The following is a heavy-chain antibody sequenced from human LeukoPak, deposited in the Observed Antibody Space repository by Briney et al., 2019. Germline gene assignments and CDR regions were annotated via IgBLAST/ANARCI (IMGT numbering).Heavy chain of an antibody. CDR3: ARVIGSGSYSWFDP. J-gene: IGHJ5*02. CDR1: GYTFTSYG. D-gene: IGHD3-10*01. CDR2: ISAYNGNT. V-gene: IGHV1-18*01. Sequence: ASVKVSCKASGYTFTSYGISWVRQAPGQGLEWMGWISAYNGNTNYAQKLQGRVTMTTDTSTSTAYMQLRSLRSDDTAVYYCARVIGSGSYSWFDPWGQGTLVTVSS.